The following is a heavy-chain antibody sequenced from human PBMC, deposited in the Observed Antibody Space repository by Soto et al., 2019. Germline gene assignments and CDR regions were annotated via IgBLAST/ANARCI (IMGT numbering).Heavy chain of an antibody. CDR3: ARGPPLEWLLFIGGPFDI. CDR2: INPNSGGT. CDR1: GYTFTGYY. Sequence: ASVKVSCKASGYTFTGYYMHWVRQAPGQGLEWMGWINPNSGGTNYAQKFQGRVTMTRDTSISTAYMELSRLRSDDTAVYYCARGPPLEWLLFIGGPFDIWGQGTMVTVS. D-gene: IGHD3-3*01. J-gene: IGHJ3*02. V-gene: IGHV1-2*02.